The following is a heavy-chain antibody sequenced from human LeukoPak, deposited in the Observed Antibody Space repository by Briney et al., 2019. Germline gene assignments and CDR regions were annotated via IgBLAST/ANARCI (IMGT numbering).Heavy chain of an antibody. Sequence: GGSLRLSCAASGFTFSSYAMSWVRQAPGQGLEWVSAISGSGGSTYYADSVKGRFTISRDNSKNTLYLQMNSLRAEDTAVYYCAKVVGSSEFSYWGQGTLVTVSS. CDR3: AKVVGSSEFSY. J-gene: IGHJ4*02. CDR2: ISGSGGST. CDR1: GFTFSSYA. D-gene: IGHD3-10*01. V-gene: IGHV3-23*01.